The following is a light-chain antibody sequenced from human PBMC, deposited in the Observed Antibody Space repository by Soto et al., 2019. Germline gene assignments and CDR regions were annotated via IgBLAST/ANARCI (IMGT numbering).Light chain of an antibody. J-gene: IGLJ2*01. Sequence: QPASVSGSPGQSITISCTGTSSDVGGYNYVSWYQQHPGKAPKLMIYEVSNRPSEVSNRFSGSKSGNTASLTISGLQAEDEADYYCSSYTSSSTPVVFGGGTKLTVL. V-gene: IGLV2-14*01. CDR2: EVS. CDR3: SSYTSSSTPVV. CDR1: SSDVGGYNY.